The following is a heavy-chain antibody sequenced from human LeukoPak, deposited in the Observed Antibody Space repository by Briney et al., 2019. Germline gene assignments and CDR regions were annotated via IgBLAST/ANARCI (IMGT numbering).Heavy chain of an antibody. Sequence: SETLSLTCTVSGGSISSGSYYWSWIRQPAGKGLEWIGSIYYSGSTYYNPSLKSRVTISVDTSKNQFSLKLSSVTAADTAIYYCATDYFKYNDGSGPFEYWGQGTLVTVST. J-gene: IGHJ4*02. D-gene: IGHD3-22*01. CDR2: IYYSGST. V-gene: IGHV4-39*07. CDR3: ATDYFKYNDGSGPFEY. CDR1: GGSISSGSYY.